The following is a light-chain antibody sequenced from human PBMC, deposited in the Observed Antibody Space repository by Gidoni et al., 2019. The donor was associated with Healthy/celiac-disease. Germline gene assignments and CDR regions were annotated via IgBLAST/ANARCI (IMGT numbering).Light chain of an antibody. V-gene: IGKV4-1*01. J-gene: IGKJ2*01. Sequence: DIVMTQSPDSLAVSLGERATINCKSSQSVSYSPNNKNTLAWYQQKQGQPPKLLIYWASTRESGVPERCSGSGYGTDFTLTISSMQAEDVAVYYCQQYYSIPYTFGQGTKLEIK. CDR3: QQYYSIPYT. CDR1: QSVSYSPNNKNT. CDR2: WAS.